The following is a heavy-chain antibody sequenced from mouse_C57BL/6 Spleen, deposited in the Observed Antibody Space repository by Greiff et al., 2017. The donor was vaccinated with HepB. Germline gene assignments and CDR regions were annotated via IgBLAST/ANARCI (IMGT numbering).Heavy chain of an antibody. J-gene: IGHJ3*01. CDR1: GFTFSSYA. CDR2: ISDGGSYP. V-gene: IGHV5-4*01. Sequence: EVQGVESGGGLVKPGGSLKLSCAASGFTFSSYAMSWVRQTPEKRLEWVATISDGGSYPYYPDNVKGRFTISRDNAKNNLYLQMSHLKSEDTAMYYCARYYYGSSSPWFAYWGQGTLVTVSA. D-gene: IGHD1-1*01. CDR3: ARYYYGSSSPWFAY.